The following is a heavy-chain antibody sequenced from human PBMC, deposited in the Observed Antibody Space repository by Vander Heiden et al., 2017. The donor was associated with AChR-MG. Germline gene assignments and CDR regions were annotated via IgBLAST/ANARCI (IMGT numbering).Heavy chain of an antibody. D-gene: IGHD3-3*01. CDR3: ARGSYYDFWSGHHERAFDI. V-gene: IGHV3-13*01. CDR1: GFTFSSYD. Sequence: EVQLVESGGGLVQPGGSLRLSCAASGFTFSSYDMHWVRQATGKGLEWVSAIGTAGDTYYPGSVKGRVTISRENAKNSLYLQMNSLRAGETAVYYCARGSYYDFWSGHHERAFDIWGQGTMVTVSS. CDR2: IGTAGDT. J-gene: IGHJ3*02.